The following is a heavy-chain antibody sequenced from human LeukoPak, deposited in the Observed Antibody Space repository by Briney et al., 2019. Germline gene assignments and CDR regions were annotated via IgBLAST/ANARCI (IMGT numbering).Heavy chain of an antibody. Sequence: SVKVSCKASGGTFSSYAISWVRQAPGQGLEWMGGIIPIFGTANYAQKFQGRVTITADESTSTAYMELSSLRSEDTAVYYCARATMVRGTYWYFDLWGRGTLVTVSS. CDR2: IIPIFGTA. J-gene: IGHJ2*01. V-gene: IGHV1-69*13. CDR3: ARATMVRGTYWYFDL. CDR1: GGTFSSYA. D-gene: IGHD3-10*01.